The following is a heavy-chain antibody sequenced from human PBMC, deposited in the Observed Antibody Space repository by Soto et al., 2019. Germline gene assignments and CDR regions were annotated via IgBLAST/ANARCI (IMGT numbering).Heavy chain of an antibody. J-gene: IGHJ1*01. CDR2: IIPILGIA. CDR3: AREAAAAGNEYFQH. Sequence: QVQLVQSGAEVKKPGSSVKVSCKASGGTFSSYTISWVRQAPGQGLEWMGRIIPILGIANYAQKFQGRVTITADKSTSTAYMELSSLRSEDTAVYYCAREAAAAGNEYFQHWGQGTLVTVSS. V-gene: IGHV1-69*08. D-gene: IGHD6-13*01. CDR1: GGTFSSYT.